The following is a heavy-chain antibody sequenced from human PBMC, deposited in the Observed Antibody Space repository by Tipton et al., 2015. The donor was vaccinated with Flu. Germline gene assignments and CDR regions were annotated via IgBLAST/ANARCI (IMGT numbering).Heavy chain of an antibody. CDR2: IYTSGST. CDR1: GGSISSGGYY. Sequence: TLSLPCTVSGGSISSGGYYWSWIRQPAGKGLEWIGRIYTSGSTNYNPSLKSRFTMSVDTSKNQFSLKLSSVTAADTAVYYCAYTTGIGGATTPYFDYWGQGTLVTVSS. V-gene: IGHV4-61*02. D-gene: IGHD1-26*01. J-gene: IGHJ4*02. CDR3: AYTTGIGGATTPYFDY.